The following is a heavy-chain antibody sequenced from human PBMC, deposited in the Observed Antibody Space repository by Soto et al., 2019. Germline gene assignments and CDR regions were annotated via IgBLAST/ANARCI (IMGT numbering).Heavy chain of an antibody. CDR3: ASRLTEATTTGDGCDI. CDR2: IYYSGST. Sequence: QVQLQESGPGLVKPSETLSLTCTVPNGSIVNYYWSWIRQPPGKGLEWIGFIYYSGSTNYNPSLKSRVTISVDMSKNQHCLRLSSVTAADTAVYYCASRLTEATTTGDGCDIWGQGTMVTVSS. D-gene: IGHD3-9*01. V-gene: IGHV4-59*01. J-gene: IGHJ3*02. CDR1: NGSIVNYY.